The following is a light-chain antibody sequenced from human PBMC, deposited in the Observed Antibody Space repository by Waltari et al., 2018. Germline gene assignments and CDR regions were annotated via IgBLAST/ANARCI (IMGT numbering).Light chain of an antibody. CDR1: QRVSRT. CDR2: GAS. Sequence: EIVLTQSPGTLSLSPGERATLSCRASQRVSRTLAWYQQKPGQAPKLLIYGASIRATGIPVRFTGSGSGTDFSLTISSLEPEDFAIYFCQHYVRLPATFGQGTKVEIK. J-gene: IGKJ1*01. V-gene: IGKV3-20*01. CDR3: QHYVRLPAT.